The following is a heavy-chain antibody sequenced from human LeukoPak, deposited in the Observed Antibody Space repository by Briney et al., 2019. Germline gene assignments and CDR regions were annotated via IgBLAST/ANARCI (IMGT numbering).Heavy chain of an antibody. D-gene: IGHD6-19*01. V-gene: IGHV3-23*01. CDR3: AKSISGLPGAFDI. J-gene: IGHJ3*02. Sequence: GGSLRLSCAASGFTFSSYAMSWVRQAPGKGLEWVSAISGSGGSTYYADSVKGRFTISRDNSKNTLYLQMSSLRAGATAVYYCAKSISGLPGAFDIWGQGTMVTVSS. CDR2: ISGSGGST. CDR1: GFTFSSYA.